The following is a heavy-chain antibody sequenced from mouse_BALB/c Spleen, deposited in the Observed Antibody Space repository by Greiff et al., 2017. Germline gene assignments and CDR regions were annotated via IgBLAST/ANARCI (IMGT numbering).Heavy chain of an antibody. D-gene: IGHD2-4*01. CDR2: IYPGDGDT. CDR1: GYAFSSYW. V-gene: IGHV1-80*01. CDR3: ARSFYDYDEGFDY. J-gene: IGHJ2*01. Sequence: VQLQQSGAELVRPGSSVKISCKASGYAFSSYWMNWVKQRPGQGLEWIGQIYPGDGDTNYNGKFKGKATLTADKSSSTAYMQLSSLTSEDSAVYFCARSFYDYDEGFDYWGQGTTRTGSS.